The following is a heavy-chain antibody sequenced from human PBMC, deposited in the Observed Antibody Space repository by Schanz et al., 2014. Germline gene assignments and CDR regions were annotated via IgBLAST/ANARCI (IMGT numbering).Heavy chain of an antibody. D-gene: IGHD3-10*01. CDR2: ISGSGAST. Sequence: EVQLLESGGGLAQPGGSLRLSCAASGFTLSNYAMSWVRQAPGKGLEWVSGISGSGASTYYADSVKGRFTISRDNSNKTVELQVNSLRAEDTVLYYCVREELLWFGEGLCLEYWGQGVLVTVSS. V-gene: IGHV3-23*01. J-gene: IGHJ4*02. CDR1: GFTLSNYA. CDR3: VREELLWFGEGLCLEY.